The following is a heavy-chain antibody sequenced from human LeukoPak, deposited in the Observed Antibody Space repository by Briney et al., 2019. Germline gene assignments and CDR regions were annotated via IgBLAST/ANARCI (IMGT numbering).Heavy chain of an antibody. J-gene: IGHJ5*02. CDR2: ISGGGGST. D-gene: IGHD6-13*01. V-gene: IGHV3-23*01. Sequence: GGSLRLSCAASGFTFSSYAMTWVRQAPGKGLEWVSAISGGGGSTYYADSVKGRFTISRDNAKNTLFLQMNSLRADDTAVYYCARVAAAGEKLNWFDPWGQGTLVTVSS. CDR3: ARVAAAGEKLNWFDP. CDR1: GFTFSSYA.